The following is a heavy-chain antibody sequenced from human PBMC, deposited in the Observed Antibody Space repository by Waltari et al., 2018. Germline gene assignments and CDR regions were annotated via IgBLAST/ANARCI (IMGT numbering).Heavy chain of an antibody. CDR1: GFTFSTYW. V-gene: IGHV3-74*01. D-gene: IGHD2-15*01. Sequence: EVQLVESGGGLVQPGGPLRLSCAASGFTFSTYWMHWVRQAPGKGLGWVSLINSDGSTTDYADSVKGRFTISRDNAKNTLYLQLNSLRREDTAIYYCARGSAAPGVPHWGQGTLVTVSS. CDR2: INSDGSTT. J-gene: IGHJ4*02. CDR3: ARGSAAPGVPH.